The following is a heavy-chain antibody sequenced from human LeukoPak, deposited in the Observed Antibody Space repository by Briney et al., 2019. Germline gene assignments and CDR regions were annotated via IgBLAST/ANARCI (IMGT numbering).Heavy chain of an antibody. CDR1: GYSISSGYY. J-gene: IGHJ4*02. CDR3: ARLGPLSYYGSGSYYARFDY. D-gene: IGHD3-10*01. CDR2: IYHSGST. V-gene: IGHV4-38-2*02. Sequence: SETLSLTCTVSGYSISSGYYWGWIRQPPGKGLEWIGSIYHSGSTYYNPSLKSRVTISVDTSKNQFSLKLSSVTAADTAVYYCARLGPLSYYGSGSYYARFDYWGQGTLVTVSS.